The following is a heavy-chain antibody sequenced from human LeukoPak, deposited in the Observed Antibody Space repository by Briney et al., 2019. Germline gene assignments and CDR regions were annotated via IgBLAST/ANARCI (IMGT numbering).Heavy chain of an antibody. CDR2: IRYDGSNK. J-gene: IGHJ5*02. CDR1: GFTFSSYG. CDR3: ARDYSSSWYAGWFDP. V-gene: IGHV3-30*02. D-gene: IGHD6-13*01. Sequence: GGSLRLSCAASGFTFSSYGMHWVRQAPGKGLEWVAFIRYDGSNKYYADSVKGRFTISRDNSKNTLYLQMNSLRAEDTAVYYCARDYSSSWYAGWFDPWGQGTLVTVSS.